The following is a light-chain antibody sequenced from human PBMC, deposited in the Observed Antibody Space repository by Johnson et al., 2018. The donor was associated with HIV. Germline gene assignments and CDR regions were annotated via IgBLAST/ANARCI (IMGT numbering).Light chain of an antibody. Sequence: QAVLTQPPSVSAAPGQKVTISCSGSSSNVGSNSVSWYRHFPETAPKVLIYDNNKRPSGVPDRFSGSKSGTSATLGITGLQTGDKANYYCGTWNNSLTSPYVFGTGTKVSVL. V-gene: IGLV1-51*01. CDR3: GTWNNSLTSPYV. CDR1: SSNVGSNS. J-gene: IGLJ1*01. CDR2: DNN.